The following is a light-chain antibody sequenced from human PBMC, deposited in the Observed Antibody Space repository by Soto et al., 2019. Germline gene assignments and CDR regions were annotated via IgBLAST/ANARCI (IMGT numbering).Light chain of an antibody. J-gene: IGLJ1*01. CDR3: SSYGGSNNYV. V-gene: IGLV2-8*01. CDR2: EVN. Sequence: QSALTQPASVSGSPGQSITISCTGTSNDVGGYNYVSWYQQHPGKAPKLMIYEVNKRPSGVPDRFSGSKSGNTASLTVSGLQAEDEADYYCSSYGGSNNYVFGTGTKLTVL. CDR1: SNDVGGYNY.